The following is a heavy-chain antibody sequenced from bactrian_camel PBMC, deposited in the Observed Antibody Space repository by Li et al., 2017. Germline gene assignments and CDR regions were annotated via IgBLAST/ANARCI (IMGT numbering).Heavy chain of an antibody. J-gene: IGHJ4*01. V-gene: IGHV3S6*01. CDR1: KYTSSHPC. CDR2: IASLPSLFRAA. CDR3: TKGWGSPGNL. D-gene: IGHD5*01. Sequence: QVQLVESGGGLVQAGGSLRLSCTASKYTSSHPCMSWVRQAPGKEVEWVAGIASLPSLFRAASYADSVKGRFTISRDNAKNTLYLQLNSLKTEDTAMYYCTKGWGSPGNLRGQGTQVTVS.